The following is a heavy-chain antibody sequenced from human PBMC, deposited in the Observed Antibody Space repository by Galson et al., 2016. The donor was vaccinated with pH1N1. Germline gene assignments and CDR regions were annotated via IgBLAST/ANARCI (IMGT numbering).Heavy chain of an antibody. D-gene: IGHD1-1*01. CDR2: IIPIYGTP. CDR3: ARPGRTETTKEGFAWGYGMDV. CDR1: GFTFSDST. V-gene: IGHV1-69*13. Sequence: SVKVSCKASGFTFSDSTMQWVRQARGQGLEWMGRIIPIYGTPNYAQKFQDRLTITADEYTTTVYMELNSLISADTAIYYCARPGRTETTKEGFAWGYGMDVWGQGTLVTVSS. J-gene: IGHJ6*02.